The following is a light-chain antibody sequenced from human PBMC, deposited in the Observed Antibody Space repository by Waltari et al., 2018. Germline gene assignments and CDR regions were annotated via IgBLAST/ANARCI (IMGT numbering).Light chain of an antibody. CDR3: QKYRSLPAT. CDR2: HPS. Sequence: EVVLTQSPGTLSLSPGEGATLSCRASQSVGKYLAWYQQRPGQAPRLLIYHPSIRATGIPDRFSGSGSETDFSLTISRLEPEDFAVYYCQKYRSLPATFGQGTKVEI. V-gene: IGKV3-20*01. J-gene: IGKJ1*01. CDR1: QSVGKY.